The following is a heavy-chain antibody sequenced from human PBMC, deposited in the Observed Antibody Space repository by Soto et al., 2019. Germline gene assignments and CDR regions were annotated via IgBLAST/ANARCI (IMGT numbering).Heavy chain of an antibody. CDR2: IIPIFGTA. Sequence: QVQLVQSGAEVKKPGSSVKVSCKASGGTFSSYAISWVRQAPGQGLEWMGGIIPIFGTANYEQKFQGRVTMTADESTSTANMELSSLRSEDTAVYYCASAIKPWYDYYGMDVWGQGTTVTFSS. CDR3: ASAIKPWYDYYGMDV. CDR1: GGTFSSYA. V-gene: IGHV1-69*01. J-gene: IGHJ6*02.